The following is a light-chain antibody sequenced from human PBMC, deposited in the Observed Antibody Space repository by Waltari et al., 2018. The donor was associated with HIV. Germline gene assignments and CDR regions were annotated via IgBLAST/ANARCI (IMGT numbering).Light chain of an antibody. V-gene: IGKV1-39*01. Sequence: DIQMTQSPSSLSASVGDRVTITCRTSQNINNFLNWYQQKPGKAPKLLIYSASTLESGVPSRFSGSGSRTSFTRTISGLQPDDFATYYCRQSYGPPLTFGPGTKVDL. J-gene: IGKJ3*01. CDR2: SAS. CDR1: QNINNF. CDR3: RQSYGPPLT.